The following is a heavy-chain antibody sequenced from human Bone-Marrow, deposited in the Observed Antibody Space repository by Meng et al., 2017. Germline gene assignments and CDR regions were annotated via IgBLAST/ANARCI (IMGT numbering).Heavy chain of an antibody. CDR1: GGSISSGGSY. V-gene: IGHV4-31*01. D-gene: IGHD1-14*01. J-gene: IGHJ4*02. CDR2: IYYSGST. CDR3: AREASPEYYFDY. Sequence: PARGPGLGNPYQTLPLTCTVSGGSISSGGSYWSWIHQHQGKGLEWIGYIYYSGSTYYNPSLKSLVTISVDTSKNQFSLKLSSVTAADTAVYYCAREASPEYYFDYWGQGTLVTVSS.